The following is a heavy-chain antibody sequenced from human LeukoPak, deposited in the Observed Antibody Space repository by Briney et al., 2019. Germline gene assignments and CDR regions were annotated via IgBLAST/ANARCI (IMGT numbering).Heavy chain of an antibody. CDR2: ISSSGSTI. CDR3: ARGSVDTAMASFYYYYYMDV. CDR1: GFTFSSYD. J-gene: IGHJ6*03. Sequence: GGSLRLSCAASGFTFSSYDMNWVRQAPGKGLEWVSYISSSGSTIYYADSVKGRFTISRDNAKNSLYLQMNSLRAEDTAVYYCARGSVDTAMASFYYYYYMDVWGKGTTVTVSS. D-gene: IGHD5-18*01. V-gene: IGHV3-48*04.